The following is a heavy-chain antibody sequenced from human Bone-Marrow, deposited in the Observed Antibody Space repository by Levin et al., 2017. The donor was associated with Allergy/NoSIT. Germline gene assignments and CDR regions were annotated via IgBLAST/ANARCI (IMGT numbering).Heavy chain of an antibody. D-gene: IGHD6-19*01. Sequence: GGSLRLSCAASGFTFSSYGMHWVRQAPGKGLEWVAVIWYDGSNKYYADSVKGRFTISRDNSKNTLYLQMNSLRAEDTAVYYCARELIAVAGTGYYFDYWGQGTLVTVSS. CDR3: ARELIAVAGTGYYFDY. CDR2: IWYDGSNK. J-gene: IGHJ4*02. CDR1: GFTFSSYG. V-gene: IGHV3-33*01.